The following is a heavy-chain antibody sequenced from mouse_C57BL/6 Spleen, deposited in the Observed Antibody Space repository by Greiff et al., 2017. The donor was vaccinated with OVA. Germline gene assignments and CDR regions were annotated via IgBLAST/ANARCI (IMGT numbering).Heavy chain of an antibody. CDR2: IRSKSNNYAT. Sequence: EAGGGLVQPKGSLKLSCAASGFSFNTYAMNWVRQAPGKGLDWVARIRSKSNNYATYFADSVKDRFTISRYDSESMLYLQMNNLKTEDTAMYYCVRHSLYYFDYWGQGTTLTVSS. CDR3: VRHSLYYFDY. V-gene: IGHV10-1*01. D-gene: IGHD1-1*02. CDR1: GFSFNTYA. J-gene: IGHJ2*01.